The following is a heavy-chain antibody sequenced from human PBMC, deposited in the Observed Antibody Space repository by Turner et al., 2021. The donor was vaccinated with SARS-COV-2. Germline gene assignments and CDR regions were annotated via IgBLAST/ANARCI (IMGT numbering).Heavy chain of an antibody. CDR1: GGSISSSSYY. D-gene: IGHD3-10*01. Sequence: QLQLQESGPGLVTPSETLSLTCPVSGGSISSSSYYWGWIRQPPGKGLEGIGSIYYSGSTYYNPSLKSRVTISVDTSKNQFSLKLSSVTAADTAVYYCASQEALVPSYYYYYYGMDVWGQGTTVTVSS. V-gene: IGHV4-39*01. J-gene: IGHJ6*02. CDR3: ASQEALVPSYYYYYYGMDV. CDR2: IYYSGST.